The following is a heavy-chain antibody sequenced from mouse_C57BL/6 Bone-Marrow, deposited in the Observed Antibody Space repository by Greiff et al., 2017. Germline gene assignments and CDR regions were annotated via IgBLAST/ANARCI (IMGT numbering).Heavy chain of an antibody. D-gene: IGHD2-5*01. CDR1: GYTFTDYE. V-gene: IGHV1-15*01. CDR3: TRNSNYR. CDR2: IDPETGGT. J-gene: IGHJ3*01. Sequence: VKLMESGAELVRPGASVTLSCKASGYTFTDYEMHWVKQTPVHGLEWIGAIDPETGGTAYNQKFKGKAILTADKSSSTAYMELRSLTSEDSAVYYCTRNSNYRGGQGTLVTVSA.